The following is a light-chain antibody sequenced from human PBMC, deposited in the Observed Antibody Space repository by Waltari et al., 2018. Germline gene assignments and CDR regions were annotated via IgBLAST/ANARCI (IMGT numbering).Light chain of an antibody. V-gene: IGKV3-20*01. CDR3: QQYGTSLST. CDR1: QSVTNHD. Sequence: EIVLTQSPGTLSLSPGERATLSCRPSQSVTNHDLAWYQQKRGQAPRALIYGASSRASGVPDRFSGSGSGTDFTLTISRLEPEDFAVYYCQQYGTSLSTFGQGTRVEIK. CDR2: GAS. J-gene: IGKJ1*01.